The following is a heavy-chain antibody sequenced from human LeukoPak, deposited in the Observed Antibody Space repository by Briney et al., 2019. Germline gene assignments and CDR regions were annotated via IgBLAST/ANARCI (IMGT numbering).Heavy chain of an antibody. J-gene: IGHJ4*02. D-gene: IGHD3-10*01. CDR1: GFTFDDYA. CDR3: AKTMVRGVVAPFDY. CDR2: ISWNGGSI. Sequence: GRSLRLSCAASGFTFDDYAMHWVRQAPGKGLEWVSGISWNGGSIGYADSVKGRFTISRDNAKNSLYLQMNSLRAEDTALYYCAKTMVRGVVAPFDYWGQGTLVTVSS. V-gene: IGHV3-9*01.